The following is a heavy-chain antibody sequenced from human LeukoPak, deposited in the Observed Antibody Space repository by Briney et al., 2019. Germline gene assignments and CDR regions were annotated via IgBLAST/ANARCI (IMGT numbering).Heavy chain of an antibody. CDR2: IISKTDGGTT. CDR3: TRGKSSGFG. Sequence: GGSLRLSCAASGFTFSNAWMSWVRQAPGKGLEWVGRIISKTDGGTTDYAAPVEGRFTISRDDSKNTLYLQMNSLKTEDTAVYYCTRGKSSGFGWGQGTLVTVSS. J-gene: IGHJ4*02. CDR1: GFTFSNAW. D-gene: IGHD6-19*01. V-gene: IGHV3-15*01.